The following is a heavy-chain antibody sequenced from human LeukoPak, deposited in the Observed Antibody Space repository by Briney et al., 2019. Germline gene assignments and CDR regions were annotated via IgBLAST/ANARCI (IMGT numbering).Heavy chain of an antibody. J-gene: IGHJ4*02. Sequence: GGSLRLSCAASEFSVGSNYMTWVRQAPGKGLEWVSLIYSGGSTYYADSVKGRFTISRDNSKNTLYLQMNSLRAEDTAVYYCAKQIRGSAEYYFDYWGQGTLVTVSS. V-gene: IGHV3-66*04. CDR1: EFSVGSNY. D-gene: IGHD1-26*01. CDR2: IYSGGST. CDR3: AKQIRGSAEYYFDY.